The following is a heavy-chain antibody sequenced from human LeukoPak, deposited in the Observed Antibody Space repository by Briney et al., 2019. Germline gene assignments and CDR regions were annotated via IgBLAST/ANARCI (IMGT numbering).Heavy chain of an antibody. CDR2: IYSDGST. D-gene: IGHD1-26*01. V-gene: IGHV3-53*01. CDR1: GFTVSSYS. Sequence: PGGSLRLSCAASGFTVSSYSMNWVRQAPGKGLEWVSVIYSDGSTFYADSVKGRFTISRDNPKNTLFLQMSSLRAEDTAIYFCARDPNSVTYMPNTWGQGTLVTVSS. J-gene: IGHJ4*02. CDR3: ARDPNSVTYMPNT.